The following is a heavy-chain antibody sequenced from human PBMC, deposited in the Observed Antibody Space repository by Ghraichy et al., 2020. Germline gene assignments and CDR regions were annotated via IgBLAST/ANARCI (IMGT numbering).Heavy chain of an antibody. Sequence: GESLNISCAASGFTFSNAWMSSVRQAPGKGLEWVGRIKSKTDGGTTDYAAPVKGRFTISRDDSKNTLYLQMNSLKTEDTAVYYCTTDIAVAGPWGQGTLVTVSS. J-gene: IGHJ5*02. CDR2: IKSKTDGGTT. CDR3: TTDIAVAGP. V-gene: IGHV3-15*01. CDR1: GFTFSNAW. D-gene: IGHD6-19*01.